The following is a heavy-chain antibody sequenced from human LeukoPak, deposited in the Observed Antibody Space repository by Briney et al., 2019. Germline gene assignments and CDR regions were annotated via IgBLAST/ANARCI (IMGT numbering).Heavy chain of an antibody. CDR1: GFTFSSYG. J-gene: IGHJ1*01. V-gene: IGHV3-30*18. CDR2: ISYDGSNK. CDR3: AKLIIAPEGYEYFPH. Sequence: GGSLRLSCAASGFTFSSYGMHWVRQAPGKGLEWVAVISYDGSNKYYADSVKGRFTISRDNSKNTLYLQMNSLRAEDTAVYYCAKLIIAPEGYEYFPHWGQGTLVTVSS. D-gene: IGHD6-13*01.